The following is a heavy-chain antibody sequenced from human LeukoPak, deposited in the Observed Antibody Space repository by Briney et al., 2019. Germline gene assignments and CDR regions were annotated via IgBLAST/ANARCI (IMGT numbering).Heavy chain of an antibody. Sequence: PGGSLRLSCAASGFTFSDYYMSWIRQAPGRGLEWVSYITTGGTIYYADSVKGRFTISRDNTKNSLFLQMNSLRAEDTAVYYCAKDRDGAPDYWGQGTLVTVSS. CDR1: GFTFSDYY. V-gene: IGHV3-11*01. D-gene: IGHD5-24*01. J-gene: IGHJ4*02. CDR2: ITTGGTI. CDR3: AKDRDGAPDY.